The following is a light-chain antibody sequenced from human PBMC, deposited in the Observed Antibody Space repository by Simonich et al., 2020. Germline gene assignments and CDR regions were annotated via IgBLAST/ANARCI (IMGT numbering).Light chain of an antibody. Sequence: QSVLTQPPSASGTPGQRVTISCSGSSSNLGSNYVYWYQQLPGTAPKLLIYRKNQRPSGVPDRFSGSKSGTSASLASSGLRSEDEADYYCAAWDDSLSGWVFGGGTKLTVL. V-gene: IGLV1-47*01. J-gene: IGLJ3*02. CDR1: SSNLGSNY. CDR3: AAWDDSLSGWV. CDR2: RKN.